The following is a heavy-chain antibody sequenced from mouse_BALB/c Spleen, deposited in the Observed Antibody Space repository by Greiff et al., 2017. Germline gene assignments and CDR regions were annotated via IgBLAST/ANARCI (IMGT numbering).Heavy chain of an antibody. V-gene: IGHV5-17*02. Sequence: EVMLVESGGGLVQPGGSRKLSCAASGFTFSSFGMHWVRQAPEKGLEWVAYISSGSSTIYYADTVKGRFTISRDNPKNTLFLQMTSLRSEDTAMYYCASPYYDYDYAMDYWGQGTSVTVSS. J-gene: IGHJ4*01. CDR3: ASPYYDYDYAMDY. D-gene: IGHD2-4*01. CDR1: GFTFSSFG. CDR2: ISSGSSTI.